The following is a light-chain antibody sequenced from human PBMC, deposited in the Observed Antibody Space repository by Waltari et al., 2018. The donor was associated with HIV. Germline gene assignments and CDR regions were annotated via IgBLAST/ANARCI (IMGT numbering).Light chain of an antibody. CDR2: EVS. V-gene: IGLV2-23*02. CDR1: SSDFGSYNL. J-gene: IGLJ2*01. CDR3: CSYAGTSTVV. Sequence: QSALTQPASVSGSPGQSMTIPCTGTSSDFGSYNLVSWYQQHPGKAPKLMIYEVSKRPSGVSNRFSGSKSVNTASLTISGLQAEDEADYYCCSYAGTSTVVFGGGTKLTVL.